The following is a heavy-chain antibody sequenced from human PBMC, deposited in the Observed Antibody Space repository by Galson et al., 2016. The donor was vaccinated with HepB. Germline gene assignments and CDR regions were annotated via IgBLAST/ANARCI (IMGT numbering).Heavy chain of an antibody. V-gene: IGHV3-23*01. CDR2: LHGVGGDT. Sequence: SLRLSCAASGFSFSRYWMSWVRQAPGKGLEWVSALHGVGGDTFYADSVKGRFTVSRDDSKNTMYLQMSSLRAEDAAVYYCANVDWWTNWGCWGQGTLVTVSS. CDR3: ANVDWWTNWGC. J-gene: IGHJ4*02. D-gene: IGHD7-27*01. CDR1: GFSFSRYW.